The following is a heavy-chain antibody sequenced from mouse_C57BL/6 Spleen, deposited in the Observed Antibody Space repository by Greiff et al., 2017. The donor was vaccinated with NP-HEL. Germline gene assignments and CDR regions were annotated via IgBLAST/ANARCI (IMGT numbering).Heavy chain of an antibody. Sequence: EVQLQQSGPGLVKPSQSLSLTCSVTGYSITSGYYWNWIRQFPGNKLEWMGYISYDGSNNYNPSLKNRISITRDTSKNQFFLKLKSVSTEDTATYYCARVSYVGRYYAMDYWGQGTSVTVSS. CDR1: GYSITSGYY. J-gene: IGHJ4*01. CDR3: ARVSYVGRYYAMDY. D-gene: IGHD6-1*01. CDR2: ISYDGSN. V-gene: IGHV3-6*01.